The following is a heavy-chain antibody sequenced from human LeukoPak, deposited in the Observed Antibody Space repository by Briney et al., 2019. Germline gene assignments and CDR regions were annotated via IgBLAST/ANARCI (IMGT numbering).Heavy chain of an antibody. D-gene: IGHD1-26*01. Sequence: SETLSLTCAVYGGSFSGYYWSWIRQPPGKGLEWIGEINHSGSTYYNPSLKSRVTISVDTSKNQFSLKLSSVTAADTAVYYCARAKWELPYPYYYYYMDVWGKGTTVTVSS. CDR3: ARAKWELPYPYYYYYMDV. J-gene: IGHJ6*03. CDR1: GGSFSGYY. V-gene: IGHV4-34*01. CDR2: INHSGST.